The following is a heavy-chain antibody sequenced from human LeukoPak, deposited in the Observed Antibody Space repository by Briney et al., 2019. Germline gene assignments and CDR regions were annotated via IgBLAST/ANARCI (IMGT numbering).Heavy chain of an antibody. CDR3: AILWFGELPFDY. J-gene: IGHJ4*02. Sequence: GGSLRLSCAASGFTFSSYSMNWVRQAPGKGLEWVSSISSSSNIYYADSVKGRFTISRDNAKNSLYLQMNSLRAEDTAVYYCAILWFGELPFDYWGQGTLVTVSS. V-gene: IGHV3-21*01. D-gene: IGHD3-10*01. CDR2: ISSSSNI. CDR1: GFTFSSYS.